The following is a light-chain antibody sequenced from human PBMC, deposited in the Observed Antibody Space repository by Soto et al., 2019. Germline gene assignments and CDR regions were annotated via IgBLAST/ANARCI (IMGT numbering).Light chain of an antibody. J-gene: IGKJ3*01. Sequence: EIVLTQSPGTLSLSPGERATLSCRASQSVTSSYLAWYQQQPGQAPRLLIYGASRRATGIPDRFSGGGSGTDFTLSISRLEPEDFAVYYCQQYDSFIFTFGPGTKLDIK. CDR3: QQYDSFIFT. CDR1: QSVTSSY. CDR2: GAS. V-gene: IGKV3-20*01.